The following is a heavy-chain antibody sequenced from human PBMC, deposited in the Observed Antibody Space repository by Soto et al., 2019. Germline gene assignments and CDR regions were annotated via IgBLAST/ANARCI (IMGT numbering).Heavy chain of an antibody. V-gene: IGHV4-59*01. J-gene: IGHJ5*02. CDR3: AFSSAWYNWFDP. CDR2: IHDFGTT. Sequence: PSETLSLTCTVSGGSISSKYWSWIRQPPGKGLEWIGYIHDFGTTNYNPSLKSRVAISADTPNNQFSLNLTSVTAADTAVYFCAFSSAWYNWFDPWGQGILVTVSS. CDR1: GGSISSKY. D-gene: IGHD6-19*01.